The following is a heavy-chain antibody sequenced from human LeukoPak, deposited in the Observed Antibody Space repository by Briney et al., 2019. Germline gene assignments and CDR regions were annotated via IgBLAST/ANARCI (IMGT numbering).Heavy chain of an antibody. CDR2: ISSSSSYI. V-gene: IGHV3-21*01. CDR3: ARDLVPLVEMATITNYYYYYGMDV. D-gene: IGHD5-24*01. J-gene: IGHJ6*02. CDR1: GFTFSSYS. Sequence: GGSLRLSCAASGFTFSSYSMNWVRQAPGKGLEWVSSISSSSSYIYYADSVKGRFTISRDNAKNSLYLQMNSLRAEDTAVYYCARDLVPLVEMATITNYYYYYGMDVWGQGTTVTVSS.